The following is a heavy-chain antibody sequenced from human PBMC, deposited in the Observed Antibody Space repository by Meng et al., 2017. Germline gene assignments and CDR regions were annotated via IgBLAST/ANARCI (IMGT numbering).Heavy chain of an antibody. CDR2: ISGSGIFT. Sequence: EVKLGESGGGLVQPGGSLRLSCAASGFTFSNYTMSWVRQAPGKGLEWVSGISGSGIFTYYANSVRGRFTISRDNSKNTLFLQMNSLRAEDTAIYYCAKDGFVAGGQGTLVTVSS. V-gene: IGHV3-23*04. CDR3: AKDGFVA. J-gene: IGHJ4*02. CDR1: GFTFSNYT. D-gene: IGHD5-12*01.